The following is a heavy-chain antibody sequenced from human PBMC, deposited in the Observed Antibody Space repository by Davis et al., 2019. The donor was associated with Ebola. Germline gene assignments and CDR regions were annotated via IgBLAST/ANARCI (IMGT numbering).Heavy chain of an antibody. D-gene: IGHD3-3*01. Sequence: ASVKVSCKASGYTFTGYYMHWVRQAPGQGLEWMGWINPNSGGTNYAQKFQGWVTMTRDTSISTAYMELSRLRSDDTAVYYCARESHLGGDFWSGYHYGMDVWGQGTTVTVSS. CDR1: GYTFTGYY. V-gene: IGHV1-2*04. CDR2: INPNSGGT. CDR3: ARESHLGGDFWSGYHYGMDV. J-gene: IGHJ6*02.